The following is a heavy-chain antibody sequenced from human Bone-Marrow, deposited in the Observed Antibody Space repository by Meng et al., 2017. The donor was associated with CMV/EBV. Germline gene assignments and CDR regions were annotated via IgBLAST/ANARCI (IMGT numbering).Heavy chain of an antibody. CDR2: IYSRGST. CDR1: GGSFSGYY. D-gene: IGHD3-22*01. CDR3: SRVIQAGYDSSGYIVD. V-gene: IGHV4-34*01. J-gene: IGHJ4*02. Sequence: GSLRLSCAVYGGSFSGYYWGWIRHPPGKRLEWIGNIYSRGSTYYNPSLKSRVTMSVDTSKNQFSLNLTSVTAADTAVYYCSRVIQAGYDSSGYIVDWGQGTLVTVSS.